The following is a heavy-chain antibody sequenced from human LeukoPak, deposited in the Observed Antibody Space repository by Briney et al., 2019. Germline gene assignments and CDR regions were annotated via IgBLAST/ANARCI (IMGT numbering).Heavy chain of an antibody. J-gene: IGHJ4*02. CDR2: IYYNGSTYY. CDR1: GGSISNSY. CDR3: ARHHRSGYGGTFFDY. D-gene: IGHD3-22*01. Sequence: PSETLSLTCTVSGGSISNSYWSWIRQSPGKGLEWIGYIYYNGSTYYNYSPSLKSRVTISVDTSKIQFSLRLSSVTAADTAVYFCARHHRSGYGGTFFDYWGQGTLVTVSS. V-gene: IGHV4-59*08.